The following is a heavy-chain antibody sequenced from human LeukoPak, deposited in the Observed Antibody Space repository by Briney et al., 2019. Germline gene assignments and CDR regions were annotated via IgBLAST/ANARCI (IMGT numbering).Heavy chain of an antibody. Sequence: RASVKVSCKASGGTFSSYAISWVRQAPGQGLEWMGGIIPIFGTANYAQKFQGRVTITTDESTSTAYMELSSLRSEDTAVYYCACSSTSLYYMDVWGKGTTVTVSS. V-gene: IGHV1-69*05. D-gene: IGHD2-2*01. CDR1: GGTFSSYA. CDR3: ACSSTSLYYMDV. CDR2: IIPIFGTA. J-gene: IGHJ6*03.